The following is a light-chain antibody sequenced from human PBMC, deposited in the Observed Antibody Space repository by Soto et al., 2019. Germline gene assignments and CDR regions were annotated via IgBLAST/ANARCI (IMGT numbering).Light chain of an antibody. CDR3: QQYDNLPIT. V-gene: IGKV1-33*01. Sequence: DIQMTQSPSSLSASVGDRVTITCQASQDISNYLNWYQQKPGKAPKLLIYDASNLETGVPSRFSGSGSGTDFTSTISSLQPEDIATYYCQQYDNLPITFGGGTKVEIK. CDR1: QDISNY. J-gene: IGKJ4*01. CDR2: DAS.